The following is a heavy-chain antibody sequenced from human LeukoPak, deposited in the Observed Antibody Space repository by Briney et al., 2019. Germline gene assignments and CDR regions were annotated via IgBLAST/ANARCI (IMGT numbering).Heavy chain of an antibody. D-gene: IGHD2-15*01. V-gene: IGHV3-7*03. CDR2: IKQDGSEK. Sequence: GGSLRLSCAASGFTFSSYWMSWVRRAPGKGLEWVANIKQDGSEKYYVDSVKGRFTISRDNAKNSLYLQMNSLRAEDTAVYYCARAYCSGGSCYYYYYGMDVWGQGTTVTVSS. J-gene: IGHJ6*02. CDR3: ARAYCSGGSCYYYYYGMDV. CDR1: GFTFSSYW.